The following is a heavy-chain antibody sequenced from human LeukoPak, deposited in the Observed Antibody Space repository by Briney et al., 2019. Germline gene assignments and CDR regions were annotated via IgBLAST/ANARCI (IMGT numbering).Heavy chain of an antibody. J-gene: IGHJ5*02. CDR3: ARGGSSNPRSPFDP. Sequence: SETLSLTCAVYGGSFSGYYWSWIRQPPGKGLEWIGEINHSGSTNYNPSLKSRVTISVDTSKNQFSLKLSPVTAADTAVFYCARGGSSNPRSPFDPWGQGTLVTVSS. V-gene: IGHV4-34*01. CDR1: GGSFSGYY. D-gene: IGHD6-13*01. CDR2: INHSGST.